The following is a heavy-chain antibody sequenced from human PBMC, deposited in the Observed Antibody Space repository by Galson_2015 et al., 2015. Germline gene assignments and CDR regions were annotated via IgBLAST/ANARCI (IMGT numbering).Heavy chain of an antibody. CDR3: ARGAGTTDYYYYMDV. CDR1: GYSFTSYW. Sequence: QSGAEVKKPGESLKISCKGSGYSFTSYWIGWVRQMPGKGLEWMGIIYPGDSATRYSPSFQGQVTISADKSISTAYLQWSSLKASDTAMYYCARGAGTTDYYYYMDVWGKGTTVTVSS. J-gene: IGHJ6*03. CDR2: IYPGDSAT. D-gene: IGHD1-1*01. V-gene: IGHV5-51*01.